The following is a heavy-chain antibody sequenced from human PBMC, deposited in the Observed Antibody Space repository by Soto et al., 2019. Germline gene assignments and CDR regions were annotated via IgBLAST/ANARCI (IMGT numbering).Heavy chain of an antibody. Sequence: PGGSLRLSCAASGFTFSDYYMSWIRQAPGKGLEWVSYISSSGSTIYYADSVKGRFTISRDNAKNSLYLQMNSLRAEDTAVYYCALAPLVVVAATNWGQGTMVTVSS. CDR1: GFTFSDYY. V-gene: IGHV3-11*01. J-gene: IGHJ3*01. CDR2: ISSSGSTI. CDR3: ALAPLVVVAATN. D-gene: IGHD2-15*01.